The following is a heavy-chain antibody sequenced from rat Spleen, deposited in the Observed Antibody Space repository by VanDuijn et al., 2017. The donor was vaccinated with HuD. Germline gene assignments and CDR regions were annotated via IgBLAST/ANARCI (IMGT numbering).Heavy chain of an antibody. D-gene: IGHD1-5*01. CDR1: GFTFSSFW. V-gene: IGHV5-58*01. CDR2: INTDGGST. J-gene: IGHJ2*01. CDR3: ERHGSIGTTFFDY. Sequence: EVQLVETGGGLVQPGRSLKLSCVASGFTFSSFWMYWIRQAPGKGLEWVSSINTDGGSTYYRDSVKGRFTISRDNAKNTQYLQMDSLRSEDTATYYCERHGSIGTTFFDYWGQGVMVTVSS.